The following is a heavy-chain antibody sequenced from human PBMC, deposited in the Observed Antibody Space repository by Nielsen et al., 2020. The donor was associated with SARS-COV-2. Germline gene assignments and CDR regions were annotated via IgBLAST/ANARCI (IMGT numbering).Heavy chain of an antibody. D-gene: IGHD6-6*01. CDR2: INPNSGGT. J-gene: IGHJ1*01. CDR3: ARDGWGIAARPGYFQH. CDR1: GYTFTGYY. V-gene: IGHV1-2*02. Sequence: ASVKVSCKASGYTFTGYYMHWVRQAPGQGLEWMGWINPNSGGTNYAQKFQGRVTMTRDTSISTAYMELSSLRSEDTAVYYCARDGWGIAARPGYFQHWGQGTLVTVSS.